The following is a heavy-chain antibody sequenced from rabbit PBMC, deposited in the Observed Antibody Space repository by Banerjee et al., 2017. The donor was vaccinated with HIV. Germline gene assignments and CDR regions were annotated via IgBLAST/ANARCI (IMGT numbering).Heavy chain of an antibody. J-gene: IGHJ4*01. V-gene: IGHV1S40*01. Sequence: QSLEESGGDLVKPGASLTLTCTASGFTLSSSYWICWVRQAPGKGLEWIACIVAGSSGSTWYASWVNGRFTISKTSSTTVTLQMTSLTAADTATYFCARDLAGVIGWNFGLWGPGTLVTVS. CDR3: ARDLAGVIGWNFGL. CDR2: IVAGSSGST. CDR1: GFTLSSSYW. D-gene: IGHD4-1*01.